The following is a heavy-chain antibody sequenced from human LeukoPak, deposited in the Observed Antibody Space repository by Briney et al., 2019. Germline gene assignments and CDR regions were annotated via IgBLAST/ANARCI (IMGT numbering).Heavy chain of an antibody. CDR1: GDRVSSNSAA. CDR3: ARTYSGSYRGLYNWFDP. V-gene: IGHV6-1*01. D-gene: IGHD1-26*01. CDR2: TYYRSKWYN. J-gene: IGHJ5*02. Sequence: SQTLSLTCAISGDRVSSNSAAWNWIRQSPSRGLEWLGRTYYRSKWYNDYAVSVKSRITINPDTSKNQFSLQLNSVTPEDTAVYYCARTYSGSYRGLYNWFDPWGQGTLVTVSS.